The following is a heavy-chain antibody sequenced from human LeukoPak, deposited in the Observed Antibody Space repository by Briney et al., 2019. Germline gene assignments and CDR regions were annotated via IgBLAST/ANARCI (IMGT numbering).Heavy chain of an antibody. CDR3: ARDLLLYFGEVTMAFDY. V-gene: IGHV4-59*12. CDR1: GGSISSYY. D-gene: IGHD3-10*01. Sequence: SETLSLTCTVSGGSISSYYWSWIRQPPGKGLEWIGYIYYSGYTNYNPSLKSRVTISVDTSKNQFSLKLSSVTAEDTAVYYCARDLLLYFGEVTMAFDYWGLGTLVTVSS. J-gene: IGHJ4*02. CDR2: IYYSGYT.